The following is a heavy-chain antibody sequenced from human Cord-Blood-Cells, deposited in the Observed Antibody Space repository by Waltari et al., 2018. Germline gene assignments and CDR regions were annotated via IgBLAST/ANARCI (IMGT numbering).Heavy chain of an antibody. D-gene: IGHD6-6*01. CDR1: GFTFSNAW. J-gene: IGHJ6*03. CDR3: TTEGDSSSSYYYYYYMDV. V-gene: IGHV3-15*01. CDR2: IKSKTDGGTT. Sequence: EVQLVESGGGLVKPGGSLRLSCAASGFTFSNAWMSWVRQAPGKGVEWVGRIKSKTDGGTTDYAAPVKVRFTISRDDSKNTLYLQMNSLKTEDTAVYYCTTEGDSSSSYYYYYYMDVWGKGTTVTVSS.